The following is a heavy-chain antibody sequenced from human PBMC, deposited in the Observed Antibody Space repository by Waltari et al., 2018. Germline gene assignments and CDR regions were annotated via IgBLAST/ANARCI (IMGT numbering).Heavy chain of an antibody. CDR1: GFTFSDYG. CDR3: AKGSSFSPLIRGANLYYYMDV. D-gene: IGHD1-26*01. V-gene: IGHV3-23*01. J-gene: IGHJ6*03. Sequence: EVQLLESGGGLVQPGGSLRLYCAASGFTFSDYGMTWVRQAPGKGLEWVSGITGSGRGTYYADSVRGRFTLSRDNSKNTLSLQMTSLRAEDSALYYCAKGSSFSPLIRGANLYYYMDVWGKGTTVTVSS. CDR2: ITGSGRGT.